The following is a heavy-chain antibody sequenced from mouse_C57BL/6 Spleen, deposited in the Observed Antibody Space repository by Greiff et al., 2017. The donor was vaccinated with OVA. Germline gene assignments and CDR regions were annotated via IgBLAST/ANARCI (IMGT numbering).Heavy chain of an antibody. CDR2: ISSGSSTI. CDR1: GFTFSDYG. J-gene: IGHJ1*03. D-gene: IGHD1-1*01. CDR3: ARLYYYGSSAYWYFDV. Sequence: EVQRVESGGGLVKPGGSLKLSCAASGFTFSDYGMHWVRQAPEKGLEWVAYISSGSSTIYYADTVKGRFTISRDNAKNTLFLQMTSLRSEDTAMYYCARLYYYGSSAYWYFDVWGTGTTVTVSS. V-gene: IGHV5-17*01.